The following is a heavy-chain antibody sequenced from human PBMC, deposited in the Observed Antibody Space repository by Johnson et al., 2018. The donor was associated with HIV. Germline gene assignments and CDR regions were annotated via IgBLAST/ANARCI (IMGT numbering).Heavy chain of an antibody. CDR1: GFTFSSYW. Sequence: VQLVESGGGLVQPGGSLRLSCAASGFTFSSYWMSWVRQAPGKGLEWVANIKQDGSEKYYADSVKGRFTISRDNSKNTLYLQMNSLRAEDTAVYYCAREWELLGSAFDIWGQGTMVTVSS. D-gene: IGHD1-26*01. V-gene: IGHV3-7*01. CDR3: AREWELLGSAFDI. J-gene: IGHJ3*02. CDR2: IKQDGSEK.